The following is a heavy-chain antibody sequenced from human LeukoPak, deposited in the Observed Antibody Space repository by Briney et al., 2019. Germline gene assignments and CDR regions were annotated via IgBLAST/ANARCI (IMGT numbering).Heavy chain of an antibody. CDR1: GGTFSSYA. CDR3: ARSNVVGVTSPWYFDY. J-gene: IGHJ4*02. CDR2: INPNSDDT. D-gene: IGHD2-15*01. V-gene: IGHV1-2*02. Sequence: ASGKVSCKASGGTFSSYAISWVRQAPGQGLEWMGWINPNSDDTNYAQKFQGRVTMTRDTSISTAYMELSRLTSDDTAVYYCARSNVVGVTSPWYFDYWGQGTLVTVSS.